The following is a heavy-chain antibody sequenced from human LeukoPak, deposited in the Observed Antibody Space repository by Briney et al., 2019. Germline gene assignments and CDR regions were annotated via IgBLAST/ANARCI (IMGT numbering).Heavy chain of an antibody. CDR1: GYTFTGYY. Sequence: ASVKVSCKASGYTFTGYYMHWVRQAPGQGLEWMGWINPNSGGTNYAQKFQGRVTMTRDTSISTAYMELSRLRSDDTAVYYCARDHSAGYCSSTSCYRDGYYYYYYYMDVWGKGTTVTVSS. V-gene: IGHV1-2*02. J-gene: IGHJ6*03. CDR3: ARDHSAGYCSSTSCYRDGYYYYYYYMDV. D-gene: IGHD2-2*02. CDR2: INPNSGGT.